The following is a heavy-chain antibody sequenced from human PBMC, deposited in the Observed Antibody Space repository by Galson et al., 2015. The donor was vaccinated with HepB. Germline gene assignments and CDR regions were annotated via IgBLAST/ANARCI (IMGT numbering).Heavy chain of an antibody. D-gene: IGHD4-17*01. CDR2: ISYDGSNK. V-gene: IGHV3-30*18. CDR1: GFTFSNYD. J-gene: IGHJ4*02. Sequence: SLRLSCAASGFTFSNYDMHWVRQAPGKGLEWVALISYDGSNKYYADSVKGRFTISRDNSKNTLFLQMNSLRAEDTAVYYCAKGDYPLDYWGQGTLVTVSS. CDR3: AKGDYPLDY.